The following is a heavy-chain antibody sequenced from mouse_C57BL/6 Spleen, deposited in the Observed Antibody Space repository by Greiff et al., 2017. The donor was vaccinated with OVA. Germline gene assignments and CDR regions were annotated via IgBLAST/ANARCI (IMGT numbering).Heavy chain of an antibody. CDR3: ASAKMRDSNYVFAY. CDR1: GYAFSSYW. J-gene: IGHJ3*01. Sequence: VQLQESGAELVKPGASVKISCKASGYAFSSYWMNWVKQRPGKGLEWIGQIYPGDGDTNYNGKFKGKATLTADKSSSTAYMQLSSLTSEDSAVDFCASAKMRDSNYVFAYWGQGTLVTVSA. CDR2: IYPGDGDT. D-gene: IGHD2-5*01. V-gene: IGHV1-80*01.